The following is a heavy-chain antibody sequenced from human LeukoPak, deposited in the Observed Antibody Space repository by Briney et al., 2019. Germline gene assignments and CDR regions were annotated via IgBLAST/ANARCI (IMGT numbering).Heavy chain of an antibody. D-gene: IGHD2-2*01. Sequence: GASVNVSCKPSLYTLTSYDINRVRQATRQPLEWMGWMNPNIGNTGYPQKFQRRDTITRSTSISTAYMELSSLRSEDTAVYYCARGPTLPAARYNWFDPWGQGTLVTVSS. J-gene: IGHJ5*02. V-gene: IGHV1-8*03. CDR3: ARGPTLPAARYNWFDP. CDR1: LYTLTSYD. CDR2: MNPNIGNT.